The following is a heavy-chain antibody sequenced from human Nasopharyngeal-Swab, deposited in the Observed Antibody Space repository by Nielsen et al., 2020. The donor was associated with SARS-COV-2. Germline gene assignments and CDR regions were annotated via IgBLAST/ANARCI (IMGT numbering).Heavy chain of an antibody. Sequence: GESLKISCAVSGFTFGPFWMTWVRQAPGKGLQWISYITSGNSVQYADSVRGRFTISRDNAKNSLYLQMNSLTAEDTAVYYCARERGGGYGDYWGQGTLVTVSS. CDR2: ITSGNSV. CDR3: ARERGGGYGDY. J-gene: IGHJ4*02. D-gene: IGHD5-12*01. CDR1: GFTFGPFW. V-gene: IGHV3-69-1*01.